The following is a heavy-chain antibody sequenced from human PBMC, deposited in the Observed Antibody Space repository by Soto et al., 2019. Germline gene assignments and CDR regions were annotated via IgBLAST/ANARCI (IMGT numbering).Heavy chain of an antibody. J-gene: IGHJ3*01. CDR3: VRDDRWAFDF. Sequence: EVQLVESGGGLVQPGGSRRVSCAASGFSFSNYAMNWVRQAPGKGLEWVSYISIGSGSIFYADSVKGRFTISRDDAKKSLYMQMNTLGDEDTAVYYCVRDDRWAFDFWGQGTMVTVSS. CDR2: ISIGSGSI. D-gene: IGHD3-22*01. V-gene: IGHV3-48*02. CDR1: GFSFSNYA.